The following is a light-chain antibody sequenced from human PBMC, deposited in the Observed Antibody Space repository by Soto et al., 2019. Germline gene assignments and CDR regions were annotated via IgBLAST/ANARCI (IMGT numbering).Light chain of an antibody. J-gene: IGLJ1*01. V-gene: IGLV2-14*01. CDR3: SSYTSSSTLVYV. CDR1: SSDVGGYNY. Sequence: QSALTQPASVSGSPGQSNTISCTGTSSDVGGYNYVSSYQQHPGKAPKLMIYDVSNRPSGVSNRFSGPKSGNTASLTISGLQAEDEADYYCSSYTSSSTLVYVFGTGTKLTVL. CDR2: DVS.